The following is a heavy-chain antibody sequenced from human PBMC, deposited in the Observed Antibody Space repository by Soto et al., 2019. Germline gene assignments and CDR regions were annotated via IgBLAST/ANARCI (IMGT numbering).Heavy chain of an antibody. CDR3: ARVDILGSLDY. D-gene: IGHD3-9*01. J-gene: IGHJ4*02. V-gene: IGHV1-18*04. Sequence: ASVKVSCKASGYTFTGYYMHWVRQAPGQGLEWMGWINPNNGNTDYAQKLQGRVTMTTDTSASAAYMELRSLRSDDTAVYYCARVDILGSLDYWGQGTLVTVSS. CDR2: INPNNGNT. CDR1: GYTFTGYY.